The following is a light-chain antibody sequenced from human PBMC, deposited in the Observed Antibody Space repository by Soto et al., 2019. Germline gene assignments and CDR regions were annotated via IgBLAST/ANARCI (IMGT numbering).Light chain of an antibody. CDR2: GNN. J-gene: IGLJ1*01. Sequence: QSVLTQPPSVSGAPGQRATISCTGSSSNIGAGYDVYWYQQLPGTAPKLLIYGNNNRPSGVPDRFSGSKSGTSASLAITGLQAEDEADYYCQSYDRSLSGSRVFGTGTKVTVL. V-gene: IGLV1-40*01. CDR1: SSNIGAGYD. CDR3: QSYDRSLSGSRV.